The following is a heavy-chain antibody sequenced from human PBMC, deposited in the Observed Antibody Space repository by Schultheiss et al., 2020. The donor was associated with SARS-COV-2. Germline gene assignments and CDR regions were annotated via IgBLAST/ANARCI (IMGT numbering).Heavy chain of an antibody. CDR2: IYYSGST. J-gene: IGHJ6*03. V-gene: IGHV4-39*07. CDR1: GGSISSYY. D-gene: IGHD2-2*02. Sequence: SETLSLTCTVSGGSISSYYWGWIRQPPGKGLEWIGSIYYSGSTYYNPSLKSRVTISVDTSKNQFSLKLSSVTAADTAVYYCAREGGIVVVPAAILGRDYYYYYMDVWGKGTTVTVSS. CDR3: AREGGIVVVPAAILGRDYYYYYMDV.